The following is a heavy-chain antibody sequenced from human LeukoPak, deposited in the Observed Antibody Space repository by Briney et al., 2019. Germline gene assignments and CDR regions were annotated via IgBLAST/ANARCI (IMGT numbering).Heavy chain of an antibody. Sequence: SQTLSLTCAISGDSVSSNSAAWNWIRQSPSRGLEWLGRTYYRSEWFHDYAVSVRGRININADTSKNQFSLQLNSVTPEDTAVYYCARDLSLCSGSNCFYYFDSWGQGTLVTVSS. CDR1: GDSVSSNSAA. CDR3: ARDLSLCSGSNCFYYFDS. V-gene: IGHV6-1*01. J-gene: IGHJ4*02. CDR2: TYYRSEWFH. D-gene: IGHD3-22*01.